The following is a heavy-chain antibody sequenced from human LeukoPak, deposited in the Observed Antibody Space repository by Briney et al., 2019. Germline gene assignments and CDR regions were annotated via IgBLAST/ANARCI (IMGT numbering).Heavy chain of an antibody. V-gene: IGHV4-39*01. D-gene: IGHD3-16*02. Sequence: PSETLSLTCTVSGGSISSSSYYWGWIRQPPGKGLEWIGSIYYSGSTYYNPSLKSRVTISVDTSKNQFSLKLSSVTAADTAVYYCVTEARVYDYVWGSYLYSYYMDVWGKGTTVTISS. CDR1: GGSISSSSYY. J-gene: IGHJ6*03. CDR3: VTEARVYDYVWGSYLYSYYMDV. CDR2: IYYSGST.